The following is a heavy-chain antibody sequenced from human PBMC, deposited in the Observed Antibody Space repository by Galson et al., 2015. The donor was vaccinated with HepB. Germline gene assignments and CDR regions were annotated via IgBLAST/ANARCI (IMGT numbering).Heavy chain of an antibody. CDR1: GYTFTSYY. Sequence: SVKVSCKASGYTFTSYYMFWVRQAPGQGLEWMGLINPSGDSATYSQKFQGTVTMTRDTSTSTVYMELSSLRPEDTAVYYCARTGWELLRGAYYFDYWGQGTLVTVSS. CDR3: ARTGWELLRGAYYFDY. D-gene: IGHD1-26*01. CDR2: INPSGDSA. J-gene: IGHJ4*02. V-gene: IGHV1-46*01.